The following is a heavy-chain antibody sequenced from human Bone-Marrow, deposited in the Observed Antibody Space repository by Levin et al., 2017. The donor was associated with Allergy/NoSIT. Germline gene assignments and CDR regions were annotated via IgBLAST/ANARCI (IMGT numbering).Heavy chain of an antibody. D-gene: IGHD1-14*01. CDR2: IWYDGVNK. V-gene: IGHV3-33*01. J-gene: IGHJ6*02. Sequence: GGSLRLSCAASGFMVNDYAMHWVRQAPGKGLEGVAVIWYDGVNKRYAASVRGRFTISRDNSKNTVYLQMDSLRADDTALYYCARAPGGMDVWGQGTTVIVSS. CDR1: GFMVNDYA. CDR3: ARAPGGMDV.